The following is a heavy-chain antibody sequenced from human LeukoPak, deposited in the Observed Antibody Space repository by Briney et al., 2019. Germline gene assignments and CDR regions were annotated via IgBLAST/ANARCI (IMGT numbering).Heavy chain of an antibody. CDR1: GYTFTVYY. Sequence: ASVKVSCKASGYTFTVYYMHWVRQAPGQGLEWMGWINPNSGGTNYAQKFQGRVTMTTDTSISTAYLELNGLRSDDTAVYYCARDLDYGSGSFSNWGQGAIVTVSS. CDR2: INPNSGGT. CDR3: ARDLDYGSGSFSN. J-gene: IGHJ4*02. V-gene: IGHV1-2*02. D-gene: IGHD3-10*01.